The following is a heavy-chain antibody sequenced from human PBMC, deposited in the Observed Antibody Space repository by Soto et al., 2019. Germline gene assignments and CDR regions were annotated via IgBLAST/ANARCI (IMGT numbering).Heavy chain of an antibody. V-gene: IGHV3-23*01. CDR2: ISNSFSDGNT. J-gene: IGHJ1*01. CDR3: AKVFSLVGGKPCSQ. Sequence: SWAAPRFSLGHSAMYWARLCSGKGLEWVSAISNSFSDGNTHYADSVKGRFTISRDNDKNTVFLEMNSLRAEDTAVYYGAKVFSLVGGKPCSQWCQGTLV. CDR1: RFSLGHSA. D-gene: IGHD2-15*01.